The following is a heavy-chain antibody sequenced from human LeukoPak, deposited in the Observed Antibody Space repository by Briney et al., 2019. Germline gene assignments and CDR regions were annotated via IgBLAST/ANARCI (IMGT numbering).Heavy chain of an antibody. CDR3: ARGMTTIDY. V-gene: IGHV4-39*01. Sequence: SETLSLTCTVSGGSISSSSYYWGWIRQPPGKGLEWIGSIYYSGSTYYNPSLKSRVTISVDTSKNQFSLKLSSVTAADTAVYYCARGMTTIDYWGQGTLSPSPQ. D-gene: IGHD6-13*01. CDR2: IYYSGST. J-gene: IGHJ4*02. CDR1: GGSISSSSYY.